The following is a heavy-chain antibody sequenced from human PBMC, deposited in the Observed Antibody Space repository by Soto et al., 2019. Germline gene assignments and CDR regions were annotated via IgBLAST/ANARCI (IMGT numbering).Heavy chain of an antibody. J-gene: IGHJ6*02. D-gene: IGHD6-13*01. V-gene: IGHV3-23*01. CDR1: ELSFSNFA. CDR3: AKGVAAAARLRRDV. Sequence: EVQLLESGGGLVQPGGSLRLSCAASELSFSNFAMSWVRQAPGKGLEWVSAISASGGSTYYADPVKGRFTISRDNSKNTLYLQMNSLRVEDTATYYCAKGVAAAARLRRDVWGQGTTVTVSS. CDR2: ISASGGST.